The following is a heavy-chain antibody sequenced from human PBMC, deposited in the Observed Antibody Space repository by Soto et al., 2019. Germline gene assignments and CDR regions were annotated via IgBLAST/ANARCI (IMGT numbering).Heavy chain of an antibody. CDR2: IYYSGSI. CDR3: AKHVVFVSGGSSFDS. CDR1: GGSISSGDYY. V-gene: IGHV4-30-4*01. Sequence: SETLSLTCTVSGGSISSGDYYRSWIRQPPGKGLEWIGSIYYSGSIYYNPSLKSRLTISVDTSKNQFSLKLSSVTAADTAVYYCAKHVVFVSGGSSFDSWGQGILVTVSS. D-gene: IGHD3-16*01. J-gene: IGHJ4*02.